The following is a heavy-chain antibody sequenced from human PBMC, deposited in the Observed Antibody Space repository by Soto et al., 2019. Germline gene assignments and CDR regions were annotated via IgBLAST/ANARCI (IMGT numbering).Heavy chain of an antibody. V-gene: IGHV3-15*01. CDR1: GFTFSNAW. CDR2: IKSKTDGGTT. J-gene: IGHJ4*02. Sequence: GGSLRLSCAASGFTFSNAWMSWVRQAPGKGLEWVGRIKSKTDGGTTDYAAPVKGRFTISRDDSKNTLYLQMNSLKTEDTAVYYCTTEGDKWLRFVSSGYYFDYWGQGTLVTVSS. D-gene: IGHD5-12*01. CDR3: TTEGDKWLRFVSSGYYFDY.